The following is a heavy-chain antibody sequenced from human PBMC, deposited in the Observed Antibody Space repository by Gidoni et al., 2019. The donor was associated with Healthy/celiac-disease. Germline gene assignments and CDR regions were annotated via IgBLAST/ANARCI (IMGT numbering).Heavy chain of an antibody. CDR2: IYHSGST. Sequence: QVQLQESGPGLVKPSETLSLTCAVSGYSISSGYYWGWIRQPPGKGLEWIGSIYHSGSTYYNPSLKSRVTISVDTSKNQFSLKLSSVTAADTAVYYCAREIVRGPGDYWGQGTLVTVSS. V-gene: IGHV4-38-2*01. CDR1: GYSISSGYY. D-gene: IGHD3-10*01. CDR3: AREIVRGPGDY. J-gene: IGHJ4*02.